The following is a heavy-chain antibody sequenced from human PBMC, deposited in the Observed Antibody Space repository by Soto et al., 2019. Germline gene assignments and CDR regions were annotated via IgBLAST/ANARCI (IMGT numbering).Heavy chain of an antibody. V-gene: IGHV1-24*01. CDR2: FDPEDGET. CDR1: GYTLTELS. D-gene: IGHD2-15*01. Sequence: ASVKVSCKVSGYTLTELSMHWVRQAPGKGLEWMGGFDPEDGETIYAQKFQGRVTMTEDTSTDTAYMELSSLRSEDTAVYYCATRLIHCSGGSCWFDPWGQGTLVTSPQ. J-gene: IGHJ5*02. CDR3: ATRLIHCSGGSCWFDP.